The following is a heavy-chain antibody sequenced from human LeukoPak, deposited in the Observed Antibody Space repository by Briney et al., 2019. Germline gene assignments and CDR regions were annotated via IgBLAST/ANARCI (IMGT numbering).Heavy chain of an antibody. CDR3: ARGTRVCSATSCYPFDP. V-gene: IGHV3-21*01. Sequence: GGSLRLSCAASGFTFSTYSMNWVRQAAGKGLEWVSSISSSSSYIYYADSVKGQFTISRDNAKNSLYLQMNSLRAEDTAVYYCARGTRVCSATSCYPFDPWGQGTLVTVSS. D-gene: IGHD2-2*01. CDR1: GFTFSTYS. J-gene: IGHJ5*02. CDR2: ISSSSSYI.